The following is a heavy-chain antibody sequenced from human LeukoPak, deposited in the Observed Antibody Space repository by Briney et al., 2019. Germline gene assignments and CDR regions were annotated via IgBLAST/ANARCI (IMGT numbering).Heavy chain of an antibody. CDR2: ISGDGGST. CDR1: GLTFDDYA. Sequence: PGGSLRLSCAASGLTFDDYAMHWVRQAPGKGLEWVSLISGDGGSTYYADSVKGRFTISRDNSKNSLYLQMNSLRTEDTALYYCAKDINRYCSGGSCYSQFDYWGQGTLVTVSS. CDR3: AKDINRYCSGGSCYSQFDY. V-gene: IGHV3-43*02. D-gene: IGHD2-15*01. J-gene: IGHJ4*02.